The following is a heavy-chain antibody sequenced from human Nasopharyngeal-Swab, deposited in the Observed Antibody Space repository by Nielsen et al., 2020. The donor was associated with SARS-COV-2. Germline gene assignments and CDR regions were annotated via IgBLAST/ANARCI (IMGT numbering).Heavy chain of an antibody. CDR3: ARDHPPIEVAGTNYFDY. CDR2: VYSGGGT. CDR1: GFTFSSYA. V-gene: IGHV3-66*01. J-gene: IGHJ4*02. Sequence: GESLKISCAASGFTFSSYAMSWVRQAPGKGLEWVSVVYSGGGTDYADSVKGRFTITRDNSKNTVYLQMRRLRDEDTAIYYCARDHPPIEVAGTNYFDYWGQRTLVTVSS. D-gene: IGHD6-19*01.